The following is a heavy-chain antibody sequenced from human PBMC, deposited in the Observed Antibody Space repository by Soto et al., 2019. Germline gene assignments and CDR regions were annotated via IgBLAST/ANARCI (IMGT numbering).Heavy chain of an antibody. D-gene: IGHD3-16*01. CDR2: IYHSGST. Sequence: QVQLQESGPGLVKPSGTLSLTCAVSGGSISSSNWWRWVRQPPGKGLEWIGEIYHSGSTNYNPSPKGRVTISEDKSKSQCALRRSSVTAADTAVYYCAGGGDGYNFGYWGQGTLVTVSS. CDR1: GGSISSSNW. J-gene: IGHJ4*02. V-gene: IGHV4-4*02. CDR3: AGGGDGYNFGY.